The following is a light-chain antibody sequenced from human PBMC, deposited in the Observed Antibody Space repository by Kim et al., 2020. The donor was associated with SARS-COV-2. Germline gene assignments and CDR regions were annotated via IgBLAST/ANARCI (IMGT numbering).Light chain of an antibody. CDR2: GAS. Sequence: EIVMTQSPATLSVSQGERATLSCRASQSVSSNLAWYQQKPGQAPRLLIYGASIRATGIPARFSGSGSGTEFTLTISILQSEDFAVYYCQQYNNWPLTFGGGTKLEIK. J-gene: IGKJ4*01. V-gene: IGKV3D-15*03. CDR1: QSVSSN. CDR3: QQYNNWPLT.